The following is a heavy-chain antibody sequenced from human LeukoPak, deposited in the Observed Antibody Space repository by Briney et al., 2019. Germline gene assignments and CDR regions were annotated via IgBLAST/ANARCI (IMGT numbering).Heavy chain of an antibody. D-gene: IGHD1-20*01. CDR3: ARESRITGTTTSGFDI. V-gene: IGHV3-7*01. CDR2: IKRDGRDK. J-gene: IGHJ3*02. CDR1: GFTFSNYW. Sequence: GGSLRLSCVASGFTFSNYWMSWVRLAPGKGLEWVANIKRDGRDKNSVDSVKGRFTISRDNAKNSMFLQMNSLRVEDTAVYYCARESRITGTTTSGFDIWGQGTMVTVSS.